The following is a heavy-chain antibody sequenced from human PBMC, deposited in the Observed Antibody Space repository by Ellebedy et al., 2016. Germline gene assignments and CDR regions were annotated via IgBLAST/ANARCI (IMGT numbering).Heavy chain of an antibody. CDR3: ARDLGRFDP. CDR1: GFTFSDYY. CDR2: ISSSGSTI. Sequence: GESLKISXAASGFTFSDYYMSWIRQAPGKGLEWVSYISSSGSTIYYADSVKGRFTISRDNAKNSLYLQMNSLKAEDTAVYYCARDLGRFDPWGQGTLVTVSS. V-gene: IGHV3-11*01. J-gene: IGHJ5*02.